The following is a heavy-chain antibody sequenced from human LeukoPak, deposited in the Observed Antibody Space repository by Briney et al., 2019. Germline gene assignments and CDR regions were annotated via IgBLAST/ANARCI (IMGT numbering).Heavy chain of an antibody. CDR3: ASPGRAGTTLPFDY. V-gene: IGHV3-33*01. CDR2: IWYEANNN. J-gene: IGHJ4*02. D-gene: IGHD1-1*01. CDR1: GFSFSSYS. Sequence: PGGSLRLSCATSGFSFSSYSMHWVRQAPGKGLEWVAVIWYEANNNYYADSVKGRFTISRDNSKNTLYLQMNGLRAEDTAVYYCASPGRAGTTLPFDYWGQGTLVTVSA.